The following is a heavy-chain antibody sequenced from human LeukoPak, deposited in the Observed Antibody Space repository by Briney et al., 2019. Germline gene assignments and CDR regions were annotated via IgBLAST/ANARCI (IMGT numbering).Heavy chain of an antibody. D-gene: IGHD3-10*01. CDR2: IYYSGST. Sequence: SETLSLTCTVSGGSISSGDYYWSWIRQPPGKGLEWIGYIYYSGSTYNNPSLKSRVTISVDTSKNQFSLKLSSVTAADTAVYYCARWFGESWDWFDPWGQGTLVTVSS. V-gene: IGHV4-30-4*01. J-gene: IGHJ5*02. CDR1: GGSISSGDYY. CDR3: ARWFGESWDWFDP.